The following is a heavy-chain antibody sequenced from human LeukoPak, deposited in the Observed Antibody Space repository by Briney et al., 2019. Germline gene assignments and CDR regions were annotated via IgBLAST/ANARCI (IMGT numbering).Heavy chain of an antibody. D-gene: IGHD5-24*01. CDR1: GFTFSSYS. J-gene: IGHJ4*02. V-gene: IGHV3-21*01. CDR3: ARDTETATMTFVY. CDR2: ISSSSSYI. Sequence: GGSLRLSCAASGFTFSSYSMNWVRQAPGKGLEWVSSISSSSSYIYYADSVKGRFTISRDNAKNSLYLQMNSLRAEDTAVYYCARDTETATMTFVYWGQGTLVTVSS.